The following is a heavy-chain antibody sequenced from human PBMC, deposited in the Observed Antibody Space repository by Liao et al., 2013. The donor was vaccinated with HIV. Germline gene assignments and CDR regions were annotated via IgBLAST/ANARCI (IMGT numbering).Heavy chain of an antibody. CDR2: IYYSGSA. CDR3: ARAHYFDSSGYPDPHSRFDY. Sequence: QVQLQESGPGLVKPSQTLSLTCSVSGGSISNGDYYWSWIRQPPGKGLEWIGYIYYSGSAYYKPSLKSRVTISVDTSKNQFSLKLNSVTAADTAVYYCARAHYFDSSGYPDPHSRFDYWGQGTLVTVSS. J-gene: IGHJ4*02. CDR1: GGSISNGDYY. D-gene: IGHD3-22*01. V-gene: IGHV4-30-4*08.